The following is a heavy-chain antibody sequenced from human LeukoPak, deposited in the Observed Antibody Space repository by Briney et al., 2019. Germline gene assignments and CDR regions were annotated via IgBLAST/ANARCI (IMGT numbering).Heavy chain of an antibody. J-gene: IGHJ4*02. V-gene: IGHV3-9*01. CDR2: ISWNSGSI. CDR3: AKGPCSSTSCFTEFGY. Sequence: GGSLRLSCAASGFTFDDYAMHWVRQAPGKGLEWVSGISWNSGSIGYADSVKGRFTISRDNAKNSLYLQMNSLRAEDTALYYCAKGPCSSTSCFTEFGYWGQGTLVTVSS. CDR1: GFTFDDYA. D-gene: IGHD2-2*01.